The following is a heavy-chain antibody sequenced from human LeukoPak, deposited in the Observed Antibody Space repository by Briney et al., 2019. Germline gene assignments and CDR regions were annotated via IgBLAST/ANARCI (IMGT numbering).Heavy chain of an antibody. CDR1: GGSISSYY. Sequence: SETLSLTCTVSGGSISSYYWSWIRQPPGKGLEWIGYIYYSGSTNYNPSFKSRVTISVDTSKNQFSLKLSSVTAADTAVYYCARGGSSGYRIGIWIINWFDPWGQGTLVTVSS. V-gene: IGHV4-59*01. J-gene: IGHJ5*02. CDR2: IYYSGST. CDR3: ARGGSSGYRIGIWIINWFDP. D-gene: IGHD3-22*01.